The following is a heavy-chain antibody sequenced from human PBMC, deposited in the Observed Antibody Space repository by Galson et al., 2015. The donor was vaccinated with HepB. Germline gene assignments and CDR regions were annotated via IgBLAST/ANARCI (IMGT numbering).Heavy chain of an antibody. J-gene: IGHJ4*02. V-gene: IGHV3-23*01. CDR1: GFTFSSYA. D-gene: IGHD6-19*01. CDR2: ISGSGSST. Sequence: SLRLSCAASGFTFSSYAMTWVRQAPGKWLEWVSAISGSGSSTYYADSVTGRFTISRDNPKSTLYLQMNSLRAEDTAVYYCAKGRGGEQWLAIDYWGQGSLVTVSS. CDR3: AKGRGGEQWLAIDY.